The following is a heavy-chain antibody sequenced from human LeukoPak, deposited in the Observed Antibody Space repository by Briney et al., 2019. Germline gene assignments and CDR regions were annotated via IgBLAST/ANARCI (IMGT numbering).Heavy chain of an antibody. CDR2: ISSSSSYI. V-gene: IGHV3-21*01. CDR3: ARPNTHDYYDSSGYYGYYFDY. J-gene: IGHJ4*02. D-gene: IGHD3-22*01. CDR1: GFTFSSYS. Sequence: GGSLRLSCAASGFTFSSYSMNWVRQAPGKGLEWVSSISSSSSYIYYADSMKGRFTISRDNAKNSLYLQMNSLRAEDTAVYYCARPNTHDYYDSSGYYGYYFDYWGQGTLVTVSS.